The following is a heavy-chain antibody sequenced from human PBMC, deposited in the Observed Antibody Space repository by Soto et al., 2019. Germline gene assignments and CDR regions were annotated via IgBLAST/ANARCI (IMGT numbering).Heavy chain of an antibody. CDR3: ARDRGCGGSCYRNWFDP. J-gene: IGHJ5*02. CDR1: GGSITTYF. Sequence: NPSETLSLTCTVSGGSITTYFWSWIRQPPGKGLEWIGHMYNSGSTNYNPSLKSRVTISVDTSKNQFSLKLSSVAAEETAVYYCARDRGCGGSCYRNWFDPWGQGTLVTVSS. V-gene: IGHV4-59*01. D-gene: IGHD2-15*01. CDR2: MYNSGST.